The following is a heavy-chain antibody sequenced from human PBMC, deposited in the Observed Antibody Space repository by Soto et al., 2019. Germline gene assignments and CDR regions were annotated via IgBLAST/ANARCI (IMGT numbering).Heavy chain of an antibody. J-gene: IGHJ4*02. CDR2: ISSSENYI. V-gene: IGHV3-21*01. D-gene: IGHD5-18*01. CDR1: VFTFITYS. CDR3: ARDRGTAMALAPDF. Sequence: PGWSLRLSCASSVFTFITYSMNWVRQAPGKGLEWVSSISSSENYIYYADSVKGRFTISRDNARNSLYLQMNSLTADDTAVYYCARDRGTAMALAPDFWGQGTLVTVSS.